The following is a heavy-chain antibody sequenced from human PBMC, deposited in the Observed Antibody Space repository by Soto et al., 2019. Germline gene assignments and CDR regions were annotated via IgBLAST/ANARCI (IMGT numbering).Heavy chain of an antibody. CDR2: ISSSGSTI. J-gene: IGHJ6*03. CDR1: GFTFSDYY. CDR3: ARAGSYCSSTSCYIPYYYMDV. V-gene: IGHV3-11*01. D-gene: IGHD2-2*02. Sequence: GGSLRLSCAASGFTFSDYYMSWIRQAPGKGLEWVSYISSSGSTIYYADSVKGRFTISRDNAKNSLYLQMNSLRAEDTAVYYWARAGSYCSSTSCYIPYYYMDVWGKGTTVTVSS.